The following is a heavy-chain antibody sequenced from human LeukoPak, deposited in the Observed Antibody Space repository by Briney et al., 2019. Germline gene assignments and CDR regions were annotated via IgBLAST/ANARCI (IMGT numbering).Heavy chain of an antibody. CDR1: GFTFSSYE. CDR2: ISSSGSTI. CDR3: ARLGARDGYAYYFDY. J-gene: IGHJ4*02. Sequence: GGSLRLSCAASGFTFSSYEMSWVRQAPGKGLEWVSYISSSGSTIYYADSVKGRFTISRDNSKNSLYLQMNSLRAEDTAVYYCARLGARDGYAYYFDYWGQGTLVTVSS. D-gene: IGHD5-24*01. V-gene: IGHV3-48*03.